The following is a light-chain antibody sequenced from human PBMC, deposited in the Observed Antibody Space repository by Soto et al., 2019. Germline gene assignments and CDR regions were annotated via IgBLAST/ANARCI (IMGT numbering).Light chain of an antibody. Sequence: EIVLTRSPATLSLSPGEIATLSVRASQSVSSYLAWYQQKPGQAPRLLIYDASNRATGIPARFSGSGSGTDFTLTISSLEPEDFAVYYCQQRSNWLITFGQGTRLEIK. CDR2: DAS. CDR3: QQRSNWLIT. J-gene: IGKJ5*01. CDR1: QSVSSY. V-gene: IGKV3-11*01.